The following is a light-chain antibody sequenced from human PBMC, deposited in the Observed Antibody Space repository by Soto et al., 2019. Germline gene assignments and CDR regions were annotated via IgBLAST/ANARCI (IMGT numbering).Light chain of an antibody. J-gene: IGLJ1*01. CDR3: SSYTSSSTQV. CDR2: EVS. Sequence: QSALTQPASVSGSPGQSITISYTGTSSDVGGYNYVSWYQQHPGKAPKLMIYEVSNRPSGVSNRFSGSKSGNTASLTISGLQAEDEADYYCSSYTSSSTQVFGTGTKLTVL. CDR1: SSDVGGYNY. V-gene: IGLV2-14*01.